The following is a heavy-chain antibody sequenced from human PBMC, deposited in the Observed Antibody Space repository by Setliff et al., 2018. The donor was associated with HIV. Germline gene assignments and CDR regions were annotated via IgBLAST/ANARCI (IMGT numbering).Heavy chain of an antibody. J-gene: IGHJ4*02. CDR2: IYSSGST. CDR3: AREATIFGVVMPYFDY. V-gene: IGHV4-61*02. Sequence: SETLSLTCTVSGGSISGANDYWTWIRQPAGKGLEWIGRIYSSGSTNYNPSLKSRVTISIGTSKNQFSLKLSAVTAADTAVYYCAREATIFGVVMPYFDYWGQGTLVTVSS. D-gene: IGHD3-3*01. CDR1: GGSISGANDY.